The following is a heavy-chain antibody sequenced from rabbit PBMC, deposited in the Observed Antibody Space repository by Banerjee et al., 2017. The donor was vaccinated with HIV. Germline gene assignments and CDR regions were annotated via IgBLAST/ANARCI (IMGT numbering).Heavy chain of an antibody. CDR1: GFSFSVSYW. CDR2: IYTTANGNT. CDR3: ARDLAGVIGWNFNF. Sequence: QEQLEESGGDLVKPGASLTLTCTASGFSFSVSYWICWVRQAPGKGLEWIACIYTTANGNTYYASWAKGRFTISKTSSTTVTLQMTSLTAADTATYFCARDLAGVIGWNFNFWGPGTLVTVS. J-gene: IGHJ4*01. V-gene: IGHV1S45*01. D-gene: IGHD4-1*01.